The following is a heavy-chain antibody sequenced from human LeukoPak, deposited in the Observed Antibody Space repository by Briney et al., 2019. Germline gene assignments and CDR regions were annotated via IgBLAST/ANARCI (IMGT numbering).Heavy chain of an antibody. CDR1: GFTFSSYA. V-gene: IGHV3-23*01. Sequence: PGGSLRLSCAASGFTFSSYAMSWVRQAPGKGLEWVSAISGSGGSTYYADSVKGRFTISRDNSKNTLYLQMNGLRAEDTAVYYCARGRAAAGTPVDYWGQGILVTVSS. CDR2: ISGSGGST. D-gene: IGHD6-13*01. CDR3: ARGRAAAGTPVDY. J-gene: IGHJ4*02.